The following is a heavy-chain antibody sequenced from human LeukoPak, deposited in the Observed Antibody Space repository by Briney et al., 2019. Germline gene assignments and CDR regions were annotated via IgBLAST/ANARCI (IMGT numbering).Heavy chain of an antibody. CDR3: AKDLAGSGSYSFDY. D-gene: IGHD1-26*01. J-gene: IGHJ4*02. CDR2: ISSSGSTV. CDR1: GFTFSSYE. V-gene: IGHV3-48*03. Sequence: GGSLRLSCAASGFTFSSYEMNWVRQAPGKGLEWVSYISSSGSTVYYADSVKGRFTISRDNSKNTLYLQMNSLRAEDTAVYYCAKDLAGSGSYSFDYWGQGTLVTVSS.